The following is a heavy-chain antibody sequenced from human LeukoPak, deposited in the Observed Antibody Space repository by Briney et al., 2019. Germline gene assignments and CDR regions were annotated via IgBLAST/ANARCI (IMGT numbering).Heavy chain of an antibody. CDR3: ARAPPRIFYFDY. V-gene: IGHV3-11*04. J-gene: IGHJ4*02. CDR1: GFTFSDYH. CDR2: ISSSGSTI. D-gene: IGHD2-15*01. Sequence: PGGSLRLSCAASGFTFSDYHMSWIRQAPGKGLEWVSYISSSGSTIYYADSVKGRFTISRDNAKNSLYLQMNSLRAEDTAVYYCARAPPRIFYFDYWGQGTLVTVSS.